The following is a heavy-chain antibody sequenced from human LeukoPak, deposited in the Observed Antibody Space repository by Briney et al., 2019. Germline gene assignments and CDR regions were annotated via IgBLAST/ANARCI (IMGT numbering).Heavy chain of an antibody. CDR1: GFTFGDYA. V-gene: IGHV3-23*01. CDR3: AKAAYCGGDCYRYYSDY. D-gene: IGHD2-21*02. Sequence: GGSLRLSCTGSGFTFGDYAMSWVRQAPGKGLEWVSGISGSGGNTNDADSVKGRFTISRDNPKNTLFLQMNSLRAEDTAVYYCAKAAYCGGDCYRYYSDYWGQGTLVTVSS. J-gene: IGHJ4*02. CDR2: ISGSGGNT.